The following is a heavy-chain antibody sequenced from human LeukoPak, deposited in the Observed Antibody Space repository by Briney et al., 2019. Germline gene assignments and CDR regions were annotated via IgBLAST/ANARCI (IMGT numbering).Heavy chain of an antibody. CDR2: IYYSGST. J-gene: IGHJ6*03. Sequence: PSETLSLTCTVSGGSISSSSYYWGWIRQPPGKGLEWIGSIYYSGSTYYNPSLKSRVTISVDTSKNQFSLKLSSVTAADTAVYYCARDRRYYYDSSGYGSWGYYMDVWGKGTTVTVSS. V-gene: IGHV4-39*07. D-gene: IGHD3-22*01. CDR3: ARDRRYYYDSSGYGSWGYYMDV. CDR1: GGSISSSSYY.